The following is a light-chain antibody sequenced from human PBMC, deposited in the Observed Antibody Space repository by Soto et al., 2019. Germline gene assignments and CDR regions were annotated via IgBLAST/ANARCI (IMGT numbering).Light chain of an antibody. CDR2: AAS. CDR1: QSVSRNS. CDR3: QQYGTSLYT. J-gene: IGKJ2*01. V-gene: IGKV3-20*01. Sequence: EIEMTQSPGTLSLSPGERATLSCRASQSVSRNSLAWYQQKPGQAPKLLIYAASNRATGIPDRFSGSGSGTDFTLTISRLEPEDFAVFYCQQYGTSLYTFGQGTKLEIK.